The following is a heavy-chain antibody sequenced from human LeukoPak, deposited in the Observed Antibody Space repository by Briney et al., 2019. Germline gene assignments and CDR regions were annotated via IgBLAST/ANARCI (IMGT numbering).Heavy chain of an antibody. CDR2: INPNSGGT. J-gene: IGHJ4*02. CDR3: ARDKSLWELTDY. V-gene: IGHV1-2*02. Sequence: ASVKVSCKASGYTFTGYYMHWVRQAPGQGPEWMGWINPNSGGTNYAQKFQGRVTMTRDTSIGTAYMELSRLRSDDTAVYYCARDKSLWELTDYWGQGTLVTVSS. CDR1: GYTFTGYY. D-gene: IGHD1-26*01.